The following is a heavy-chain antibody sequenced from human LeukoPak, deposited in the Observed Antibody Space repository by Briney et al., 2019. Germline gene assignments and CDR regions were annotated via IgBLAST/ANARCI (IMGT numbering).Heavy chain of an antibody. CDR3: ASLGDILTSENWFDP. V-gene: IGHV4-59*01. CDR2: IYYSGST. J-gene: IGHJ5*02. Sequence: SETLSLTCTVSGGSISSYYWSCIRQPPGKGLEWRGYIYYSGSTNYNPSLNSRVTISVDTSKDQFSLKLSSVTAAETAVYYCASLGDILTSENWFDPWGQGTLVTVSS. D-gene: IGHD3-9*01. CDR1: GGSISSYY.